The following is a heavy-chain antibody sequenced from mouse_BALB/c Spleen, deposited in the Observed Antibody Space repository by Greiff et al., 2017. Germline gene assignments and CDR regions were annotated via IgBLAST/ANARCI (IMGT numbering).Heavy chain of an antibody. D-gene: IGHD2-1*01. Sequence: EVQVVESGGGLVKPGGSLKLSCAASGFTFSDYYMYWVRQTPEKRLEWVATIRDGGSYTYYPDSVKGRFTISRDNAKNNLYLQMSSLKSEDTAMYYCARGDGNYAMDYWGQGTSVTVSS. V-gene: IGHV5-4*02. CDR2: IRDGGSYT. CDR1: GFTFSDYY. J-gene: IGHJ4*01. CDR3: ARGDGNYAMDY.